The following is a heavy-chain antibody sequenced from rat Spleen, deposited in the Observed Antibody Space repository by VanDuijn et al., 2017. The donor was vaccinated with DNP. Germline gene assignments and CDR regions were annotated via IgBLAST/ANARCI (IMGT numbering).Heavy chain of an antibody. V-gene: IGHV3-1*01. J-gene: IGHJ3*01. CDR3: ATGGAGIWFAY. D-gene: IGHD4-2*01. Sequence: EVQLQESGSGLVKPSQSLSLTCSVTGYSITSNYWGWIRKSPGNKLEYIGHISYSGSTNYNPSLKSRISITRDTSKNQFFLQLNSVTTEDTATYYCATGGAGIWFAYWGQGTLVTVSS. CDR1: GYSITSNY. CDR2: ISYSGST.